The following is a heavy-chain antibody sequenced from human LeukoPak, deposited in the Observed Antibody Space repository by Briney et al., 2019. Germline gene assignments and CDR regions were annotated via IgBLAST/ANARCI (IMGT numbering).Heavy chain of an antibody. J-gene: IGHJ4*02. CDR3: AKDLGYYDILTGYSRLFDY. CDR1: GFTFSSYG. V-gene: IGHV3-23*01. Sequence: PGGSLRLSCAASGFTFSSYGMSWVRQAPGKGLEWVSAISGSGGSTYYADSVKGRFTISRDNSKNTLYLQMNSLRAEDTAVYYCAKDLGYYDILTGYSRLFDYRGQGTLVTVSS. CDR2: ISGSGGST. D-gene: IGHD3-9*01.